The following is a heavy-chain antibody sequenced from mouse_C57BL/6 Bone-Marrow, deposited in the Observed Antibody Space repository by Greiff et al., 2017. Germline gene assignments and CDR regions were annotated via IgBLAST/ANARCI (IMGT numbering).Heavy chain of an antibody. CDR2: INPSTGGT. CDR1: GYSFTGYY. Sequence: EVKLQESGPELVKPGASVKISCKASGYSFTGYYMNWVKQSPEKSLEWIGEINPSTGGTTYNQKFKAKATLTVDKSSSTAYMQLKSLTSEDSAVYYCARGLLGDYWGQGTTLTVSS. CDR3: ARGLLGDY. D-gene: IGHD1-1*01. J-gene: IGHJ2*01. V-gene: IGHV1-42*01.